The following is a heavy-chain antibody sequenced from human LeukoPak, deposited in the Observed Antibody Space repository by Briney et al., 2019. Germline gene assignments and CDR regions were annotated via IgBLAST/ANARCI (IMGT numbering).Heavy chain of an antibody. CDR3: ASLNTSGWCLDY. D-gene: IGHD6-19*01. V-gene: IGHV4-4*07. J-gene: IGHJ4*02. CDR1: AGSISSYY. Sequence: PSETLSLTCTVSAGSISSYYWSWMRQPAGKGLEWIGRIYSSGSTNYNPSLKSRVTMLLDTSKNQFSLKLSSVTAADTAVYYCASLNTSGWCLDYWGQGTLVTVSS. CDR2: IYSSGST.